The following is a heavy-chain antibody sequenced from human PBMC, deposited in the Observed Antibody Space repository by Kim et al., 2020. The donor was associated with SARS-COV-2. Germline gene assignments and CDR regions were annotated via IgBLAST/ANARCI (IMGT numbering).Heavy chain of an antibody. V-gene: IGHV4-39*01. CDR3: ARHGSSYSGDYPNWFDP. J-gene: IGHJ5*02. CDR1: GGSISSSSYY. CDR2: MYYSGST. D-gene: IGHD4-17*01. Sequence: SETLSLTCTVSGGSISSSSYYWGWIRQPPGKGLEWIGSMYYSGSTYYNPSLKSRVTLSVDTSKNQFSLKLSSVTAADTGVFYCARHGSSYSGDYPNWFDPWGQGTLVTVSS.